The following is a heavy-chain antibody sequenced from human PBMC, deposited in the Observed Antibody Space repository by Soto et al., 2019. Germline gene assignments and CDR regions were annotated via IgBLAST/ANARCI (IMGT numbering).Heavy chain of an antibody. J-gene: IGHJ4*02. D-gene: IGHD1-20*01. CDR3: ATVHNTSRSFDY. V-gene: IGHV3-53*01. CDR1: GFTVSSNY. CDR2: TGATGRTT. Sequence: GGSLRLSCAASGFTVSSNYMSWVRQAPGKGLEWVSTTGATGRTTYYADSVKGRFTVSRDNSKNTLDLQKSNLRAEDTAVYYCATVHNTSRSFDYWGQGTLVTVSS.